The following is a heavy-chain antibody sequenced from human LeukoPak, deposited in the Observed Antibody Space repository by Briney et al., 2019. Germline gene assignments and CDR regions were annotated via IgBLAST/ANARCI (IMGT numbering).Heavy chain of an antibody. CDR2: IRSSSSTI. D-gene: IGHD2-2*01. J-gene: IGHJ4*02. CDR1: GFTFSSYS. V-gene: IGHV3-48*04. Sequence: GGSLRLSCAASGFTFSSYSMNWVRQAPGKGLEWVSYIRSSSSTIYYADSVKGRFTISRDNAKNSLYLQMNSLRAEDTAVYYCARTPDIVVVPAANYFDYWGQGTLVTVSS. CDR3: ARTPDIVVVPAANYFDY.